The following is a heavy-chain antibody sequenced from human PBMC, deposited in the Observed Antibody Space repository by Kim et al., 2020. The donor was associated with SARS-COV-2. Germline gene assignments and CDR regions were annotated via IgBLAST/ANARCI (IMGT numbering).Heavy chain of an antibody. Sequence: SETLSLTCAVYGGSFSGYYWSWIRQPPGKGLEWIGEINHSGSTNYNPSLKSRVTISVDTSKNQFSLKLSSVTAADTAVYYCARETSSSPGGYYYYYYMDVWGKGTTVTVSS. D-gene: IGHD6-6*01. J-gene: IGHJ6*03. V-gene: IGHV4-34*01. CDR3: ARETSSSPGGYYYYYYMDV. CDR2: INHSGST. CDR1: GGSFSGYY.